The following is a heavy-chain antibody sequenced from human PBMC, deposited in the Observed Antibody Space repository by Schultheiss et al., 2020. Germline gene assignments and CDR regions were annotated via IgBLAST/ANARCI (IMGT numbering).Heavy chain of an antibody. D-gene: IGHD5-18*01. V-gene: IGHV3-30*07. CDR3: ARDLLYTAMVHKIL. J-gene: IGHJ4*02. CDR1: GFTFSNAW. Sequence: GGSLRLSCAASGFTFSNAWMSWVRQAPGKGLEWVADISYDGSNKYYADCVKGRFTISRDNSKNTLYLQMNSLRAEDTAVYYCARDLLYTAMVHKILWGQGTLVTVSS. CDR2: ISYDGSNK.